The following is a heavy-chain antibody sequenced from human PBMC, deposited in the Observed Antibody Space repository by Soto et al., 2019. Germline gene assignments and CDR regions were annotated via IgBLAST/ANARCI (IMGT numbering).Heavy chain of an antibody. CDR2: IYYSGST. J-gene: IGHJ4*02. CDR3: ARRYYDFWSGYDWYFDY. Sequence: PSETLSLTCTVSGGSISSYYWSWIRQPPGKGLEWIGYIYYSGSTNYNPSLKSRVTISVDTSKNQFSLKLSSVTAADTAVYYCARRYYDFWSGYDWYFDYWGQGTLVTVS. CDR1: GGSISSYY. D-gene: IGHD3-3*01. V-gene: IGHV4-59*01.